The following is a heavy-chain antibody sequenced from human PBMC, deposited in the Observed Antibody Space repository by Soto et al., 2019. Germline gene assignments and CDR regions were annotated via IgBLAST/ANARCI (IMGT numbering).Heavy chain of an antibody. CDR2: ISSSSSYI. V-gene: IGHV3-21*01. Sequence: GGSLRLSCAASGFTFSIYSMNWVRQAPGKGLEWVSSISSSSSYIYYADSVKGRFTISRDNAKNSLYLQMNSLRAEDTAVYYCARDLEGPWFDPWGQGTLVTVSS. CDR1: GFTFSIYS. J-gene: IGHJ5*02. CDR3: ARDLEGPWFDP.